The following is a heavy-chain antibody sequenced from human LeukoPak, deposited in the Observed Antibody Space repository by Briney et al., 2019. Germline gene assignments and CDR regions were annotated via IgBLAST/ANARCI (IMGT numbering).Heavy chain of an antibody. Sequence: ASVKVSCKASGYTFTSYGISWVRQAPGQGVERMGWISAYNGNTNYAQKLQGRVTMTTDTSTSTAYMELRSLRSDDTAVYYCARAPVASHYFDYWGQGTLVTVSS. CDR3: ARAPVASHYFDY. V-gene: IGHV1-18*01. CDR1: GYTFTSYG. CDR2: ISAYNGNT. J-gene: IGHJ4*02. D-gene: IGHD4-23*01.